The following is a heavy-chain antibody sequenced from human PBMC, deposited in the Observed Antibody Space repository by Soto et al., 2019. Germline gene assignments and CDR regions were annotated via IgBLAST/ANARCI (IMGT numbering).Heavy chain of an antibody. CDR2: ISAYNGNT. CDR3: ASSYYGSGTPYYYGMDV. CDR1: GYTFTNYG. D-gene: IGHD3-10*01. Sequence: QVQLVQSGAEVKKPGASVKVSCKASGYTFTNYGITWVRQAPGQGLEWMGWISAYNGNTNYAQKLQGRVTMTTDTPTTTAYMGLRSLRSDDTAVYYCASSYYGSGTPYYYGMDVWGQGTTVTVSS. V-gene: IGHV1-18*01. J-gene: IGHJ6*02.